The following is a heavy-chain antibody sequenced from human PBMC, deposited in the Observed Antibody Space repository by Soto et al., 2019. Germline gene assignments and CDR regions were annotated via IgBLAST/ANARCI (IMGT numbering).Heavy chain of an antibody. J-gene: IGHJ5*02. Sequence: HPVGALRLCCASSGVTFSIYAMSWVGQAPGKGLEWVSGISGSGGNTYYADSVKGRFTISRDNSKNTLYLQMNSLRAEDTAVYYWAKGPGIAVPTWLDPWGKGNLVIVYS. CDR3: AKGPGIAVPTWLDP. CDR2: ISGSGGNT. D-gene: IGHD6-19*01. CDR1: GVTFSIYA. V-gene: IGHV3-23*01.